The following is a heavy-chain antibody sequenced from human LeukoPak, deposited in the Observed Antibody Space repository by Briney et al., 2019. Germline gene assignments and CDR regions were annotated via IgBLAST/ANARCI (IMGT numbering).Heavy chain of an antibody. J-gene: IGHJ5*02. V-gene: IGHV1-69*04. CDR1: GGTFSSYA. CDR2: IIPILGIA. CDR3: ARGHTAAAAGNWFDP. D-gene: IGHD6-13*01. Sequence: ASVKVSCKASGGTFSSYAISWVRQAPGQGLEWMGRIIPILGIANYAQKFQGRVTITADKSTSTAYMELSSLRSEDTAVYYCARGHTAAAAGNWFDPWGQGTLVTVSS.